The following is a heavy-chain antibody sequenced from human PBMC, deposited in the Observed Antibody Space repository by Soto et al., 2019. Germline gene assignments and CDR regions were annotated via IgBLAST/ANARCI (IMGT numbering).Heavy chain of an antibody. V-gene: IGHV4-39*01. CDR1: GGSISSTSYY. CDR3: ARHTEYSSGPFDY. Sequence: SETLSLTCTVSGGSISSTSYYWGWIRQPPGKGLEWIGSIYYSGSTYYNPSLKSRVTISVDTSKNQFSLKLRPVTAADTAVYYCARHTEYSSGPFDYWGLGTLVTVSS. D-gene: IGHD5-18*01. CDR2: IYYSGST. J-gene: IGHJ4*02.